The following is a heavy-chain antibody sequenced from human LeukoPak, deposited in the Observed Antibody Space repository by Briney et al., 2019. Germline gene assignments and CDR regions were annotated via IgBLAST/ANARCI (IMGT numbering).Heavy chain of an antibody. J-gene: IGHJ5*02. V-gene: IGHV1-2*02. CDR2: INPNSGGT. CDR3: ARLYSSSWSRFDP. D-gene: IGHD6-13*01. Sequence: ASVKVSRKASGYTFTGYYMHWVRQAPGQGLEWMGWINPNSGGTNYAQKFQGRVTMTRDTSISTAYMELSRLRSDDTAVYYCARLYSSSWSRFDPWGQGTLVTVSS. CDR1: GYTFTGYY.